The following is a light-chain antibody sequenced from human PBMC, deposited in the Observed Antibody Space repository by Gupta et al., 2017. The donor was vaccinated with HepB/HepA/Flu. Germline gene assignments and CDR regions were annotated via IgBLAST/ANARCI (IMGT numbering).Light chain of an antibody. J-gene: IGLJ2*01. CDR3: QVLDRVDDRVV. CDR2: DDT. V-gene: IGLV3-21*03. CDR1: NIGAKS. Sequence: SYVLTQPPSLSVAPGKTARMTCEGSNIGAKSVHWFQQRPGQAPVLVVYDDTDRPSGIPERFSGSNSGTAATLTITRVEAGDEADYYCQVLDRVDDRVVLGGGTKRTVL.